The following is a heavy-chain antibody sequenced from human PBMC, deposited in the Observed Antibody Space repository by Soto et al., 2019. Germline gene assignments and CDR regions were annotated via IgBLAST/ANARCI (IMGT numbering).Heavy chain of an antibody. J-gene: IGHJ4*02. V-gene: IGHV3-23*01. CDR1: GFTFSSYA. CDR3: AKDASPMYSSGWYVSAY. Sequence: EVQLLESGGGLVQPGGSLRLSCAASGFTFSSYAMSWVRQAPGKGLEWVSAISGSGGSTYYADSVKGRFTISRDNSKNTLYLQMNSLRAEETAVYYCAKDASPMYSSGWYVSAYWGQGTLVTVSS. D-gene: IGHD6-19*01. CDR2: ISGSGGST.